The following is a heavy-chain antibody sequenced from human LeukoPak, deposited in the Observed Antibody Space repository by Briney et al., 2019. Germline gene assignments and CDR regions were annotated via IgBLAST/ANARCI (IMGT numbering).Heavy chain of an antibody. CDR2: IKSKTGGGTI. CDR1: GFTFSNAW. D-gene: IGHD1-26*01. CDR3: TTAAFVGATAY. J-gene: IGHJ4*02. Sequence: PGGSLRLSCAASGFTFSNAWMNWVRQAPGKGLEWVGRIKSKTGGGTIDYAAPVEGRFTISRDDSKDTLYLQMNSLKSEDTAVYHCTTAAFVGATAYWGQGALVIVSS. V-gene: IGHV3-15*07.